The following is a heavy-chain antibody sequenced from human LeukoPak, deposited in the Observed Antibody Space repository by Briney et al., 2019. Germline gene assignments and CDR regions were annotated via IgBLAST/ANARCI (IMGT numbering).Heavy chain of an antibody. D-gene: IGHD4-17*01. CDR1: GFTFSSYN. CDR2: ISSSSSNI. CDR3: ARSGDYGDYTGY. V-gene: IGHV3-48*02. Sequence: PGGSLRLSCAASGFTFSSYNMNWVRQAPGKGLEWVSYISSSSSNIRYADSAKGRFTISRDNAKNSLYLQMNSLRDEDTAVYYCARSGDYGDYTGYWGQGTLVTVSS. J-gene: IGHJ4*02.